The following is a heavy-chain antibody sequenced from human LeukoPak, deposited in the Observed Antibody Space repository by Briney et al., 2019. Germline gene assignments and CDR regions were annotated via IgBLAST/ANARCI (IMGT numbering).Heavy chain of an antibody. V-gene: IGHV5-51*01. CDR2: IYPGDSDT. Sequence: GESLKISCKGSGYSFTSYWIGWVRQMPGKGLEWMGIIYPGDSDTRYSPSFQGQVTISADKSISTAYLQWGSLKASDTAMYYCARQVVPAAMSFDYWGREPWSPSPQ. CDR3: ARQVVPAAMSFDY. D-gene: IGHD2-2*01. CDR1: GYSFTSYW. J-gene: IGHJ4*02.